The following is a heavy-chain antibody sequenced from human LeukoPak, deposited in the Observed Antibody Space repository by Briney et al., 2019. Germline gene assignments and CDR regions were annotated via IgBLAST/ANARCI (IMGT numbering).Heavy chain of an antibody. J-gene: IGHJ4*02. CDR2: IKQDGSEK. Sequence: PGGSLRLSCAASGFTFSSYWMSWVRQAPGKGLEWVANIKQDGSEKYYVDSVKGRFTISGDNAKNSLYLQMNSLRAEDTAVYYCARDETWTSTPPYYFDYWGQGTLVTVSS. V-gene: IGHV3-7*01. D-gene: IGHD2/OR15-2a*01. CDR3: ARDETWTSTPPYYFDY. CDR1: GFTFSSYW.